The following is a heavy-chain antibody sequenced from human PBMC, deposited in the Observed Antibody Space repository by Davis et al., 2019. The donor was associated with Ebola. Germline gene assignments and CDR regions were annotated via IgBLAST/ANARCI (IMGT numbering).Heavy chain of an antibody. CDR1: GFSLSTSGVG. CDR3: ARIQQQLVATYYMDV. V-gene: IGHV2-5*01. J-gene: IGHJ6*03. D-gene: IGHD6-13*01. Sequence: SGPTLVKPTQTLTLTCTFSGFSLSTSGVGVGWIRQPPGKALEWLALIYWNDDKRYSPSLKSRLTITKDTSKSQVVLTMTNMDPVDTATYYCARIQQQLVATYYMDVWGKGTTVTVSS. CDR2: IYWNDDK.